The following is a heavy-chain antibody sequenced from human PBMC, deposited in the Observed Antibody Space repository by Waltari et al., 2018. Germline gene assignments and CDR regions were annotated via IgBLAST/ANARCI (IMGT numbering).Heavy chain of an antibody. CDR3: AKDQYDSPGADY. CDR1: GFTFSSYA. CDR2: SGGSGCNT. D-gene: IGHD3-10*01. V-gene: IGHV3-23*01. J-gene: IGHJ4*02. Sequence: EVQLLESGGGLVQPGGSLRLSCAASGFTFSSYAMSWVRQTPGWGREVVSTSGGSGCNTYYADSVKGRFSVSGDNSKNTLDLQMSSLRAEDTAVYHCAKDQYDSPGADYWGQGTLVPVSS.